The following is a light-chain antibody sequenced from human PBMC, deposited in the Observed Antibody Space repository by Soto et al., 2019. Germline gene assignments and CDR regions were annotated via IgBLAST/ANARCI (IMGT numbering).Light chain of an antibody. Sequence: EIVLTQSPATLSLSPGERATLSCRASQSVSSYLAWYQQKPGQAPRLLIYDASNRATGIPARFSGSRSGTDFTLTISSLEPEDFAVYYCQQRSNWPLTFGGRTKVDIK. V-gene: IGKV3-11*01. J-gene: IGKJ4*01. CDR3: QQRSNWPLT. CDR2: DAS. CDR1: QSVSSY.